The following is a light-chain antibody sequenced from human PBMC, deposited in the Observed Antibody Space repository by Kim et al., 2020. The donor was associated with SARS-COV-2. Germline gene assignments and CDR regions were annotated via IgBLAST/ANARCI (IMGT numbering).Light chain of an antibody. J-gene: IGKJ3*01. CDR2: RAS. CDR3: QQYSFWPRT. CDR1: QSLGTN. V-gene: IGKV3-15*01. Sequence: EIIMTQSPGTLSASPGERASLSCRASQSLGTNLAWYQQKPGQAPRLLMYRASTRATDTPARFSGSGSGTEFTLTISSLQSEDFALYYCQQYSFWPRTFGPGTKVDIK.